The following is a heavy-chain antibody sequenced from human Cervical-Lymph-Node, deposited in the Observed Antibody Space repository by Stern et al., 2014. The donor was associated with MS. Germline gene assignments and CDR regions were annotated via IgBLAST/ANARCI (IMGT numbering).Heavy chain of an antibody. CDR2: FDPEHGET. V-gene: IGHV1-24*01. Sequence: QVQLIQSGAEVKKPGASVKGSCKVSGYTLSEISMHWVRQAPGKGLAWMGGFDPEHGETRYAQKFQGRVTMAEDRSTDTAYMELSSLRSEDTAVYYCATHRGRVTYYYGMDVWGQGTTVTVSS. CDR3: ATHRGRVTYYYGMDV. J-gene: IGHJ6*02. D-gene: IGHD2-21*02. CDR1: GYTLSEIS.